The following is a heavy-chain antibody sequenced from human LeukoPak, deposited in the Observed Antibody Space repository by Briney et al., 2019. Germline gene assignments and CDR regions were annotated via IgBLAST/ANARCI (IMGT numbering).Heavy chain of an antibody. J-gene: IGHJ4*02. CDR1: GYTFTGYY. D-gene: IGHD5-12*01. CDR3: ARELPRSVATTLHSNDY. CDR2: IDPNSGGT. V-gene: IGHV1-2*02. Sequence: ASVKVPCKASGYTFTGYYMHWVRQAPGQGLEWMGWIDPNSGGTNYAQKFQGRVTMTRDTSISTAYMELSRLRFDDTAVYYCARELPRSVATTLHSNDYWGQGTLVTVSS.